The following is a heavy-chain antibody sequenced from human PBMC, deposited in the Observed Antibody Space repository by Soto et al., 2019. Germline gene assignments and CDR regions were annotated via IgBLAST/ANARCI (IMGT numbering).Heavy chain of an antibody. J-gene: IGHJ4*02. CDR3: GRDHYGFNSIDY. CDR2: IRGDGGYT. V-gene: IGHV3-74*01. D-gene: IGHD4-17*01. Sequence: GALRLSCAASVFTFSSYWMHWVRQAPGKGLVHVSRIRGDGGYTDHAESVKGRFTISRDNAKNTLYLQMNSLRVEDTAVYYCGRDHYGFNSIDYWGQGTLVTVSS. CDR1: VFTFSSYW.